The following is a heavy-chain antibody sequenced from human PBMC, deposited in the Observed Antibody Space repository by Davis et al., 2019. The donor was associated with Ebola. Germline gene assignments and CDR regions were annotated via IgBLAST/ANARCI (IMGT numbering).Heavy chain of an antibody. CDR2: IDPSDSYT. CDR3: ARHTRVVTAYDAFDI. J-gene: IGHJ3*02. D-gene: IGHD2-21*02. Sequence: GESLKISCQGSGYNFANYWISWVHQMPGKGLEWMGRIDPSDSYTNYSPSFQGHVTISADKSIYTAYLQWSGLKASDTAMYYCARHTRVVTAYDAFDIWGQGTMVTASS. CDR1: GYNFANYW. V-gene: IGHV5-10-1*01.